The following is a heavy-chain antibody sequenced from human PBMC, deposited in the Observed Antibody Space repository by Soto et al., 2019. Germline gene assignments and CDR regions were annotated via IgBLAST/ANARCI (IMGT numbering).Heavy chain of an antibody. Sequence: GGSLRLSCAASGFTFSSYAMHWVRQAPGKGLEWVAVISYDGSNKYYADSVKGRFTISRDNSKNTLYLQMNSLRAEDTAVYYCASAIAVAGSGYWGQGTLVTVSS. CDR3: ASAIAVAGSGY. CDR2: ISYDGSNK. V-gene: IGHV3-30-3*01. J-gene: IGHJ4*02. CDR1: GFTFSSYA. D-gene: IGHD6-19*01.